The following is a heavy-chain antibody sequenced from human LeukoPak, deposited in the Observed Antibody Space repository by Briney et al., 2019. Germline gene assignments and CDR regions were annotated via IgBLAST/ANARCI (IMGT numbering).Heavy chain of an antibody. CDR2: INHSGST. CDR3: ARAGVVAAIPGIYYYYGMDV. D-gene: IGHD2-15*01. J-gene: IGHJ6*02. CDR1: GGSFSGYY. V-gene: IGHV4-34*01. Sequence: SETLSLTCAVYGGSFSGYYWSWIRQPPGKGLEWIGEINHSGSTNYNPSLKSRVTISVDTSKNQFSLKLSSVTAADTAVYYCARAGVVAAIPGIYYYYGMDVWGQGTTVTVSS.